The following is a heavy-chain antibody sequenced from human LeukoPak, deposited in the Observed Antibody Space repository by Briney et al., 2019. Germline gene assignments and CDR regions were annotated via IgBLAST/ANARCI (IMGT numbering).Heavy chain of an antibody. CDR2: IHPGGTI. V-gene: IGHV3-66*01. J-gene: IGHJ4*02. CDR3: AMSSSAWYAVY. D-gene: IGHD6-19*01. Sequence: GGSLRLSCAASGFTVSSKYMGWDRQAPGKGLEWVSVIHPGGTIYYADSVKGTFTISRDNSKNTLYLEMNTLRVEDTAVYYCAMSSSAWYAVYWGQGTLVTVSS. CDR1: GFTVSSKY.